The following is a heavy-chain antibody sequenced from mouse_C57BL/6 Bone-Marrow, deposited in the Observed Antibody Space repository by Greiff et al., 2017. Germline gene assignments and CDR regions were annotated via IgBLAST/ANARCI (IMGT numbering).Heavy chain of an antibody. Sequence: QVQLQQPGAELVKPGASVKVSCKASGYTFTSYWMHWVKQRPGPGLEWIGRIHPSDSDTNYNQKFKGKATLTVEKSSSNAYMQLSSLTSEDSAVYYCAIDYYDDWGQGTSRTVSS. V-gene: IGHV1-74*01. J-gene: IGHJ2*02. CDR1: GYTFTSYW. CDR3: AIDYYDD. D-gene: IGHD1-1*01. CDR2: IHPSDSDT.